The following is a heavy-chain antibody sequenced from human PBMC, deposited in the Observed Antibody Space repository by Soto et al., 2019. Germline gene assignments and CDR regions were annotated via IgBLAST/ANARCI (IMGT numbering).Heavy chain of an antibody. J-gene: IGHJ4*02. CDR1: GFTFSSYA. CDR3: ATSLWFGEPYPYFDN. V-gene: IGHV3-23*01. Sequence: PGGSLRLSCAASGFTFSSYAMSWGRQAPGKGLEWVSDISGSGVRTHYADSVKGRFTISRDNSKNTLFLQMNSLRAEDTAVYYCATSLWFGEPYPYFDNWGQGTLVTVSS. CDR2: ISGSGVRT. D-gene: IGHD3-10*01.